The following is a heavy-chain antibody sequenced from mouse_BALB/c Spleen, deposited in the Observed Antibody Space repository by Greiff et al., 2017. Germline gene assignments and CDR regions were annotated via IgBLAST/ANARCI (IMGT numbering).Heavy chain of an antibody. Sequence: VQLQESGAELARPGASVKMSCKASGYTFTSYTMHWVKQRPGQGLEWIGYINPSSGYTNYNQKFKDKATLTADKSSSTAYMQLSSLTSEDSAVYYCARGATTVVALYYFDYWGQGTTLTVSS. CDR2: INPSSGYT. CDR3: ARGATTVVALYYFDY. D-gene: IGHD1-1*01. CDR1: GYTFTSYT. J-gene: IGHJ2*01. V-gene: IGHV1-4*01.